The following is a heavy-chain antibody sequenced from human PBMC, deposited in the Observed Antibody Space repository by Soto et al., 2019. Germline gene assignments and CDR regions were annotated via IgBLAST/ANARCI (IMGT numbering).Heavy chain of an antibody. CDR2: ISWKSDST. V-gene: IGHV3-9*01. CDR3: ARVKGLYHDGMDV. CDR1: CFTFVVHG. Sequence: GGSLRLSCAASCFTFVVHGMHGVRQGPGGGLEGVAGISWKSDSTGYADSVKGRFSISRENTQSSLHLQMNSLRPEDTALYFCARVKGLYHDGMDVWGQGPTVTAP. J-gene: IGHJ6*02.